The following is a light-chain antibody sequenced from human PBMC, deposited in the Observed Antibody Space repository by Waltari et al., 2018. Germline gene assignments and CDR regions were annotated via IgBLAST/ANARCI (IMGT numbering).Light chain of an antibody. CDR3: ATWDSSVGGGI. Sequence: QSILTQPPSVSAAPGQKVTIPCFGITPDIGPNPFPWYHQFPGTAPRLRIYDTKKRPSEIPDRFSASKSGTSATLDITGLRTGDEGDYYCATWDSSVGGGIFGGGTKLTVL. V-gene: IGLV1-51*01. CDR2: DTK. CDR1: TPDIGPNP. J-gene: IGLJ2*01.